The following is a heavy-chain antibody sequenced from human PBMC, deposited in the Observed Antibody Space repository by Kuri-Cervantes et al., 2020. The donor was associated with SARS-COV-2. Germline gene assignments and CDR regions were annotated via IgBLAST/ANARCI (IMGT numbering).Heavy chain of an antibody. V-gene: IGHV4-59*01. CDR3: ARSNSRTFMNAFDV. D-gene: IGHD2/OR15-2a*01. CDR1: GGSISSYY. J-gene: IGHJ3*01. Sequence: GSLRLSCTVPGGSISSYYWSWIRQPPGKGLEWIGYIHYSGNTNYNPSLKSRVTISADTSKNQFSLKLSSVTAADTAVYYCARSNSRTFMNAFDVWGQGTKVTVSS. CDR2: IHYSGNT.